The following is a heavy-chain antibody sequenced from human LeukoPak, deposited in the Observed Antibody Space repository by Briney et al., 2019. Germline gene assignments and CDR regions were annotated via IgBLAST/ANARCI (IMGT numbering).Heavy chain of an antibody. CDR1: GGSITTYY. J-gene: IGHJ3*02. D-gene: IGHD3-10*01. CDR2: INHSGST. CDR3: ARRFGYYGSGSYYKPRMGAFDI. V-gene: IGHV4-34*01. Sequence: SETLSLTCTVSGGSITTYYWNWVRQPPGKGLEWIGEINHSGSTNYNPSLKSRVTISVDTSKNQFSLKLSSVTAADTAVYYCARRFGYYGSGSYYKPRMGAFDIWGQGTMVTVSS.